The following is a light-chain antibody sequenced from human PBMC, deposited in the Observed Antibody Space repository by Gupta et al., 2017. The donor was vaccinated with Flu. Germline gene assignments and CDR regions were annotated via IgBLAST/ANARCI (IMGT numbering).Light chain of an antibody. CDR1: QSVLYNSNNKEY. J-gene: IGKJ2*01. CDR3: QQYYTTPHT. CDR2: WAS. Sequence: DIVMTQSPDSLAVSLGERATINCKSSQSVLYNSNNKEYLAWYQQKPGQPPKLLIYWASTRESGVPDRVSGSGSGTDFALTISSLQAEDVAVYYCQQYYTTPHTFGQGTKLEIK. V-gene: IGKV4-1*01.